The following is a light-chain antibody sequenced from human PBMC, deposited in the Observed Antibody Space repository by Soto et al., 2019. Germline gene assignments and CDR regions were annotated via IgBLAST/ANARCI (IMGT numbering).Light chain of an antibody. V-gene: IGKV3-11*01. J-gene: IGKJ2*01. CDR2: YAS. Sequence: EIVLTQSPATLSLSPGERATLSCRASQSVSSYLAWYQQKPGQAPRLLLYYASNRATGIPARFSGSGSGTDFTLTISSLEPEDVEVYDCQRRSNGPPYTFGQGTKLEIK. CDR3: QRRSNGPPYT. CDR1: QSVSSY.